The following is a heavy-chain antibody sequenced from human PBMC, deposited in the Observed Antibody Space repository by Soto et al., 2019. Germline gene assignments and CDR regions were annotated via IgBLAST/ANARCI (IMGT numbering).Heavy chain of an antibody. D-gene: IGHD3-10*01. J-gene: IGHJ4*02. CDR1: GFRFASFA. V-gene: IGHV3-23*01. CDR3: AKLSYLSF. Sequence: LRLSFTTSGFRFASFAMTGVRQAPGKGLEWVATISGSDGKTYYADSVKGRFSISRDTSRNTLYLQMNSLRADDTAIYYCAKLSYLSFWGQGTRVTVSS. CDR2: ISGSDGKT.